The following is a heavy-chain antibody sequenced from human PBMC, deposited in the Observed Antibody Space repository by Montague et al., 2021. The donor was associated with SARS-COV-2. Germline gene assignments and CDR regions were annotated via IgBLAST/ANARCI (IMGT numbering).Heavy chain of an antibody. CDR3: ARRYDFYRAEAFDV. Sequence: PALVKPTQTRTLTCVFSGFSLNTDGVGVAWIRRPPGKALEWLALIYWDGDQRYSPSLKTRVTVTKDTSRDRVVLTMTNLDPVDTATYYCARRYDFYRAEAFDVWGQGTMVTVSS. CDR1: GFSLNTDGVG. D-gene: IGHD3-3*01. V-gene: IGHV2-5*02. J-gene: IGHJ3*01. CDR2: IYWDGDQ.